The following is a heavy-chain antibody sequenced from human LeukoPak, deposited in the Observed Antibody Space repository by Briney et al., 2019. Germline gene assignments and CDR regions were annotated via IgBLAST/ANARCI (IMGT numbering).Heavy chain of an antibody. Sequence: SETLSLTCTVSGGSISSYYWSWIRQPAGKGLEWIGRIYTSGSTNYNPSLKSRVTMSVDTSKNQFSLKLSSVTAADTAVYYCARRGYYGSGTYYNHFDYWGQGTLVTVSS. CDR1: GGSISSYY. CDR2: IYTSGST. V-gene: IGHV4-4*07. CDR3: ARRGYYGSGTYYNHFDY. J-gene: IGHJ4*02. D-gene: IGHD3-10*01.